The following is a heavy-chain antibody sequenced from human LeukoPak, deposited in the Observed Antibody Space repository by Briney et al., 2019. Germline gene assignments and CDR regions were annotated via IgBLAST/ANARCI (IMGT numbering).Heavy chain of an antibody. CDR3: ARARRGYYFDY. CDR2: IKQDGSEK. Sequence: GGSLRLSCAASGFTFSSYWMSWVRQAPGKGLEWVANIKQDGSEKYYVDSVKGQFTISRDNAKNLLYLQMNSLIAEDTAVYYCARARRGYYFDYWGQGTLVTVSS. CDR1: GFTFSSYW. V-gene: IGHV3-7*01. J-gene: IGHJ4*02. D-gene: IGHD3-16*01.